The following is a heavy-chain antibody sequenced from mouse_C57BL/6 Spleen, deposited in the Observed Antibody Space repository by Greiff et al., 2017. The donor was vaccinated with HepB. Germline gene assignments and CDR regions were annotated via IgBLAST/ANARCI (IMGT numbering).Heavy chain of an antibody. CDR1: GYTFTSYT. CDR3: AIDGYDVVDY. J-gene: IGHJ2*01. D-gene: IGHD2-2*01. Sequence: QVQLQQSGAELARPGASVKMSCKASGYTFTSYTMHWVKQRPGQGLEWIGYINPSSGYTKYNQKFKDKATLTADKSSSTAYMQLSSLTSEDSAVYYCAIDGYDVVDYWGQGTTLTVSS. V-gene: IGHV1-4*01. CDR2: INPSSGYT.